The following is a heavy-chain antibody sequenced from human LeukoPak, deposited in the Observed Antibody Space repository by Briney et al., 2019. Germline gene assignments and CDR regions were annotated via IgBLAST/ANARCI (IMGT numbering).Heavy chain of an antibody. V-gene: IGHV4-34*01. CDR1: GGSFSGYY. Sequence: SETLSLTCAVYGGSFSGYYWSWIRQPPGKGLEWIGEINHSGSTYYNPSLKSRVTISVDTSKNQFSLKLSSVTAADTAVYYCASLRKRGGAFDIWGQGTMVTVSS. CDR2: INHSGST. J-gene: IGHJ3*02. CDR3: ASLRKRGGAFDI.